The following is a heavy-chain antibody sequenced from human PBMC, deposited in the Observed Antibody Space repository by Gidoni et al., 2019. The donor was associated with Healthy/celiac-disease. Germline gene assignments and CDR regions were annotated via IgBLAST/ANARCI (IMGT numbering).Heavy chain of an antibody. D-gene: IGHD2-15*01. CDR1: GGSISSSSYY. CDR3: ARGGAPVVVVAA. Sequence: QLQLQASGPGLLKPSETLSLTCTVSGGSISSSSYYWGWLRQPPGKGLEWIGSIYYSGRTYYNPSLKSRVTISVDTSKNQFSLKLSSVTAADTAVYYCARGGAPVVVVAAWGQGTLVTVSS. CDR2: IYYSGRT. J-gene: IGHJ4*02. V-gene: IGHV4-39*01.